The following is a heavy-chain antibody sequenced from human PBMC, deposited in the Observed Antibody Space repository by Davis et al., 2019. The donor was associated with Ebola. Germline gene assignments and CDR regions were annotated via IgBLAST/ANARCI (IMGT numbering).Heavy chain of an antibody. CDR3: ARGWLRGYLDY. CDR2: TYYYRSKWYI. V-gene: IGHV6-1*01. Sequence: HSQTLSLTCAISGDSVSSGGWNWIRQSPSRGLEWLGRTYYYRSKWYIDYAESVRGRIIINPDTSKNQLSLQVNSVTPEDTAVYYCARGWLRGYLDYWGQGTLVTVSS. J-gene: IGHJ4*02. CDR1: GDSVSSGG. D-gene: IGHD3-3*01.